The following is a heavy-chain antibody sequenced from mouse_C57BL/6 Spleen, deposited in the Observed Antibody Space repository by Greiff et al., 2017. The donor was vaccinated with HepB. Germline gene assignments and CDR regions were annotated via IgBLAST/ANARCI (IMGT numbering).Heavy chain of an antibody. CDR3: AADYGSSHWYFDV. D-gene: IGHD1-1*01. CDR1: GYTFTSYW. V-gene: IGHV1-64*01. Sequence: QVQLKQPGAELVKPGASVKLSCKASGYTFTSYWMHWVKQRPGQGLEWIGMIHPNSGSTNYNEKFKSKATLTVDTSSSTAYMQLSSLTSEDSAVYYCAADYGSSHWYFDVWGTGTTVTVSS. J-gene: IGHJ1*03. CDR2: IHPNSGST.